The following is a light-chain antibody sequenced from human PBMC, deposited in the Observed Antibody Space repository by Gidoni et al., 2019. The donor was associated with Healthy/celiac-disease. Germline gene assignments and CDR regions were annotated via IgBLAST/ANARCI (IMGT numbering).Light chain of an antibody. CDR3: QQYGSSLPYT. Sequence: EIVLTQSPGTLSLSPGERATLSCRASQSVSSSYLAWYQQKTGQAPRLLIYGASSRATGIPDRLSGSGSGTDFTLTISRLEPEDFAVYYCQQYGSSLPYTFGQGTKLEIK. CDR1: QSVSSSY. J-gene: IGKJ2*01. V-gene: IGKV3-20*01. CDR2: GAS.